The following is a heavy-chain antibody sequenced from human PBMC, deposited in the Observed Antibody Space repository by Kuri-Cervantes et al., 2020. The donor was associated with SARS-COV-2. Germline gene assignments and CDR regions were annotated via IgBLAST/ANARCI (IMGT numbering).Heavy chain of an antibody. Sequence: GSLRLSCAVYGGSFSGYYWSWIRQPPGKGLEWIGEINHSGSTNYNPSLKSRVTISVGTSKNQFSLKLSSVTAADTAVYYCARGVGAAVAGTLITIYYYGMDVWGQGTTVTVSS. CDR1: GGSFSGYY. CDR2: INHSGST. CDR3: ARGVGAAVAGTLITIYYYGMDV. V-gene: IGHV4-34*01. D-gene: IGHD6-19*01. J-gene: IGHJ6*02.